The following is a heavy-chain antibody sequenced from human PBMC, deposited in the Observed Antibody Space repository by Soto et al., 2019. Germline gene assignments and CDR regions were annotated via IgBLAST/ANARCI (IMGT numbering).Heavy chain of an antibody. Sequence: ASVKVSCKASGYTFTSYGISWVRQAPGQGLEWMGWISAYNGNTNYAQKHQGRVTMTTDTSTSTAYMELRGLRSDDTAVYYCARDQGITIFGVVRPFFDYWGQGTLVTVSS. CDR1: GYTFTSYG. CDR3: ARDQGITIFGVVRPFFDY. V-gene: IGHV1-18*01. D-gene: IGHD3-3*01. CDR2: ISAYNGNT. J-gene: IGHJ4*02.